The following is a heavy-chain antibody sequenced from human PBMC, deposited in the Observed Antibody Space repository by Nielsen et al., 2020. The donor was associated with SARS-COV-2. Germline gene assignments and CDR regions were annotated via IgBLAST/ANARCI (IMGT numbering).Heavy chain of an antibody. CDR1: GYTFTSYG. J-gene: IGHJ3*02. CDR2: ISAYNGNT. V-gene: IGHV1-18*01. Sequence: ASVKVSCKASGYTFTSYGISWVRQAPGQGLEWMGWISAYNGNTNYAQKLQGRVTMTTDTSTSTAYMELRSLRAEDTAVYYCARDYEDFWSGYFAFDIWGQGTMVTVSS. CDR3: ARDYEDFWSGYFAFDI. D-gene: IGHD3-3*01.